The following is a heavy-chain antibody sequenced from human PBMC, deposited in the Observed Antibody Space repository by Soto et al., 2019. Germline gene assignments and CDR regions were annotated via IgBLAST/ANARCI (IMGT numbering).Heavy chain of an antibody. Sequence: ASVKVSCKASGYTFTSYAMHWVRQAPGQRLEWMGWINAGNGNTKYSQKFQGRVTITRDTSASTAYMELSSRRSEDTAVYYCARSSVVVTALDYWGQGTLVTVSS. CDR1: GYTFTSYA. CDR3: ARSSVVVTALDY. D-gene: IGHD2-21*02. J-gene: IGHJ4*02. CDR2: INAGNGNT. V-gene: IGHV1-3*01.